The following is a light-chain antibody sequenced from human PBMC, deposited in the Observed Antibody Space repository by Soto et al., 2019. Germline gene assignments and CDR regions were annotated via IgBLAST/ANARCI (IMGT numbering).Light chain of an antibody. J-gene: IGKJ1*01. CDR2: KAS. Sequence: DIQMTQSPSTLSASVGDRVTITCRASQSISSWLAWYQQKPGKAPKLLIYKASSLESGVPSRFSVSGSGTEFTLTISSLQPDDFATYYCQQYNSYSRTFGQGTKLDIK. CDR3: QQYNSYSRT. V-gene: IGKV1-5*03. CDR1: QSISSW.